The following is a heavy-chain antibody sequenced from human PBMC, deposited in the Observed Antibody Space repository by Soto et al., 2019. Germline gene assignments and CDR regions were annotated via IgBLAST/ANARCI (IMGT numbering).Heavy chain of an antibody. J-gene: IGHJ3*02. D-gene: IGHD2-21*01. CDR1: GDSVNTNY. CDR2: IDYSGSP. CDR3: ARGRKDIVGPPDVFDI. Sequence: SETLSLTCTVSGDSVNTNYWTWIRQPPGRGPEWIGNIDYSGSPHYNPSLKSRVTMSIDMSKNQFSLRLNSVTAADTAVYYCARGRKDIVGPPDVFDIWGQGTMVTVSS. V-gene: IGHV4-59*02.